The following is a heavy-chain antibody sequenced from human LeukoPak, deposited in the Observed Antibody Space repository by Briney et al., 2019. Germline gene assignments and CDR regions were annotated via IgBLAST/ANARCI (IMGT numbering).Heavy chain of an antibody. D-gene: IGHD3-16*01. Sequence: ASVKVSCKASGYTFTGYYMHWVRQAPGQGLEWMGIINPSGGSTSYAQKFQGRVTMTRDTSTSTVYMELSSLRSEDTAVYYCAREGGGPNWFDPWGQGTLVTVSS. J-gene: IGHJ5*02. CDR2: INPSGGST. CDR3: AREGGGPNWFDP. V-gene: IGHV1-46*01. CDR1: GYTFTGYY.